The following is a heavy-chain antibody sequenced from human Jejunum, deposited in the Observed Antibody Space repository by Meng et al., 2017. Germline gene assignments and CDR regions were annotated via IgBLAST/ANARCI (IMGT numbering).Heavy chain of an antibody. Sequence: GESLKISCIDSGFTFGDSALSWVRQAPGKGLEWVSFIRNKRYGGTIQYAASVKGRFTMSRDDSKSIVYLEMTSLKTEDTAMYYCTRGGASGQYYFDYWGQGTLVTVSS. V-gene: IGHV3-49*04. CDR3: TRGGASGQYYFDY. D-gene: IGHD3-16*01. J-gene: IGHJ4*02. CDR1: GFTFGDSA. CDR2: IRNKRYGGTI.